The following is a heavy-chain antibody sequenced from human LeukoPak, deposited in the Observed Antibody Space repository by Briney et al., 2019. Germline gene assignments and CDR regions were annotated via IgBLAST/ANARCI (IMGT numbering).Heavy chain of an antibody. D-gene: IGHD5-24*01. Sequence: QPGGSLRLSCAASGFTFSSYAMSWVRQAPGKGLEWVSSISGGGGNTYYAGSVKGRFTISGDISKNTLYLQMNSLTAEDTAVYYCATLHLHTCAWGQGTLVTVPS. V-gene: IGHV3-23*01. CDR2: ISGGGGNT. CDR1: GFTFSSYA. CDR3: ATLHLHTCA. J-gene: IGHJ4*02.